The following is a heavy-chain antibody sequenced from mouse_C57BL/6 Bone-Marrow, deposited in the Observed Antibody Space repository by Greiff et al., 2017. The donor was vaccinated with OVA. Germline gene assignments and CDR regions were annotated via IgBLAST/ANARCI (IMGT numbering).Heavy chain of an antibody. CDR3: ASGTYYYGSSYDWYFDV. D-gene: IGHD1-1*01. J-gene: IGHJ1*03. CDR1: GYAFSSSW. V-gene: IGHV1-82*01. Sequence: QVQLQQSGPELVKPGASVKISCKASGYAFSSSWMNWVKQRPGKGLEWIGRIYPGEGDTNYNGKFKGKATLTADKSSSTAYMQLSSLTSEDSAVYFCASGTYYYGSSYDWYFDVWGTGTTVTVSS. CDR2: IYPGEGDT.